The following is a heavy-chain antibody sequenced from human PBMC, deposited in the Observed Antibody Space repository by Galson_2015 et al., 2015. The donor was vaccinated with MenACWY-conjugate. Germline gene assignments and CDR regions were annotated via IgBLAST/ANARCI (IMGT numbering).Heavy chain of an antibody. CDR3: ARVGTWIHQYFYFIDV. CDR1: GFTFTGYE. D-gene: IGHD5-18*01. Sequence: SLRLSCAASGFTFTGYEFNWVRQAPGKGLEWLSYISKSGSTIYYADSVKGRFTISRDNLKKSVFLEMNSLRAGDTGVYYCARVGTWIHQYFYFIDVWGKGAPGPLSS. V-gene: IGHV3-48*03. CDR2: ISKSGSTI. J-gene: IGHJ6*03.